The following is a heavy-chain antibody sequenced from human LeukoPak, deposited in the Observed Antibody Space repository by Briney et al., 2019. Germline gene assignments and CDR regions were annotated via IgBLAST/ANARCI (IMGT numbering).Heavy chain of an antibody. CDR1: GFTFDDYA. CDR3: AKGDYGSPDAFDI. J-gene: IGHJ3*02. D-gene: IGHD4/OR15-4a*01. CDR2: ISWNSGSI. V-gene: IGHV3-9*03. Sequence: GGSLRLSCAASGFTFDDYAMHWVRQAPGKGLEWVSGISWNSGSIGYADSVEGRFTISRDNAKNSMYLQMNSLRAEDMALYYCAKGDYGSPDAFDIWGQGTMVTVSS.